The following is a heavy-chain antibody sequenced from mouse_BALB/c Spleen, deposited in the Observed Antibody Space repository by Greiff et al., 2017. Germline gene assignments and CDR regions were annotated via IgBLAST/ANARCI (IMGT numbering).Heavy chain of an antibody. CDR1: GYTFSSYW. CDR3: ARSTMIPYYAMDY. CDR2: ILPGSGST. Sequence: VQLQESGAELMKPGASVKISCKATGYTFSSYWIEWVKQRPGHGLEWIGEILPGSGSTNYNEKFKGKATFTADTSSNTAYMQLSSLTSEDSAVYYCARSTMIPYYAMDYWGQGTSVTVSS. J-gene: IGHJ4*01. V-gene: IGHV1-9*01. D-gene: IGHD2-4*01.